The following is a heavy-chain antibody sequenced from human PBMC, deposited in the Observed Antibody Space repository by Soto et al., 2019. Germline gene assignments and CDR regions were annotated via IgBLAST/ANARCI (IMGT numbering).Heavy chain of an antibody. CDR1: GYTFTSYA. CDR3: ARGSPLRGIDV. Sequence: PSVKVPCRASGYTFTSYAMHWVRQAPGQMLEWMGWINAGNGNTKYSQKFQGRVTITRDTSASTAYMELSSMRSEDTAVYYCARGSPLRGIDVWGQGTTVTVSS. V-gene: IGHV1-3*01. J-gene: IGHJ6*02. CDR2: INAGNGNT.